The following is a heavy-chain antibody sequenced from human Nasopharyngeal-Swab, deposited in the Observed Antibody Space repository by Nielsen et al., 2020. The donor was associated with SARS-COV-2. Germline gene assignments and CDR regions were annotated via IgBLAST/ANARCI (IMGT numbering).Heavy chain of an antibody. CDR3: ARNDYGDYGGRTEF. CDR1: GYNFNTYW. V-gene: IGHV5-51*01. D-gene: IGHD4-17*01. CDR2: IYPDDSAT. J-gene: IGHJ4*02. Sequence: GESLKISCKGSGYNFNTYWIAWVRQTPGKGLEWMGTIYPDDSATRYSPSFQGHVTMSVDKSVTTAYLQLISLKASDTATYFCARNDYGDYGGRTEFWGQGTLVTVSS.